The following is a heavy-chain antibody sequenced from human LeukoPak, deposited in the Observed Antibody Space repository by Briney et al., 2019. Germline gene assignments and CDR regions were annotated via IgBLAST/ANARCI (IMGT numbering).Heavy chain of an antibody. CDR1: GDSIRSCY. Sequence: SETLSLTCTVSGDSIRSCYWSWIRQPPGKGLEWIGYIYYSGSTNYNPSLKSRVTMSVDTSKNQFSLKLSSVTAADTAVYYCARAKYSGWPDFDYWGQGTLVTVSS. V-gene: IGHV4-59*01. CDR3: ARAKYSGWPDFDY. D-gene: IGHD6-19*01. J-gene: IGHJ4*02. CDR2: IYYSGST.